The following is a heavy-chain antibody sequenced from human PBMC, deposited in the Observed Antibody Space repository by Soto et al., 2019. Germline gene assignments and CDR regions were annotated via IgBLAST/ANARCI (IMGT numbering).Heavy chain of an antibody. D-gene: IGHD2-2*01. CDR3: AKAFGGYCSSTSCYAQPGWNYYYYYMDV. V-gene: IGHV3-30*18. Sequence: GGSLRLSCAASGFTFSSYGMHWVRQAPGKGLEWVAVISYDGSNKYYADSVKGRFTISRDNSKNTLYLQMNSLRAEDTAVYYCAKAFGGYCSSTSCYAQPGWNYYYYYMDVWGKGTTVTVSS. CDR1: GFTFSSYG. J-gene: IGHJ6*03. CDR2: ISYDGSNK.